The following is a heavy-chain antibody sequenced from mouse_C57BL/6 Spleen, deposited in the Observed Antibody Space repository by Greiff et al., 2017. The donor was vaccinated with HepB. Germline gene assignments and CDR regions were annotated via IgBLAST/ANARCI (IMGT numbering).Heavy chain of an antibody. CDR2: ISYDGSN. J-gene: IGHJ3*01. V-gene: IGHV3-6*01. Sequence: VQLVESGPGLVKPSQSLSLTCSVTGYSITSGYYWNWIRQFPGNKLEWMGYISYDGSNNYNPSLKNRISITRDTSKNQFFLKLNSVTTEDTATYYCARDPPGTWFAYWGQGTLVTVSA. CDR1: GYSITSGYY. CDR3: ARDPPGTWFAY.